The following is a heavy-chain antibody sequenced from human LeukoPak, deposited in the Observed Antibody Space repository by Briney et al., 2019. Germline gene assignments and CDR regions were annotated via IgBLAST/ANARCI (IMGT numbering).Heavy chain of an antibody. CDR1: GSSISRDYY. J-gene: IGHJ4*02. V-gene: IGHV4-38-2*02. Sequence: PSETLSLTCSVSGSSISRDYYWGWVWQPPGKGLEWIGSIKHRGRSYYNPSLKSRVTISVDTSKNQFSLQLSSVTAADTAVYYCARVVGATSIDYWGQGILVTVSS. D-gene: IGHD2-15*01. CDR2: IKHRGRS. CDR3: ARVVGATSIDY.